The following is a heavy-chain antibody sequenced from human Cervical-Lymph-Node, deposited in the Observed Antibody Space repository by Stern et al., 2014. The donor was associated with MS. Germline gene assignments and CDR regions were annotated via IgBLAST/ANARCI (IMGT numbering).Heavy chain of an antibody. CDR3: AHRTAGPFDY. V-gene: IGHV2-5*01. CDR1: GFSLSTSGLG. CDR2: IYWYDQK. Sequence: QVTLKESGPALVKPTQTLTLTCTFSGFSLSTSGLGVGWIRQPPGEALEWLAYIYWYDQKRYSPSLKSRLTIPKDTSKNQVVLTLTNVDPVDTATYYCAHRTAGPFDYWGQGTLVTVSS. J-gene: IGHJ4*02.